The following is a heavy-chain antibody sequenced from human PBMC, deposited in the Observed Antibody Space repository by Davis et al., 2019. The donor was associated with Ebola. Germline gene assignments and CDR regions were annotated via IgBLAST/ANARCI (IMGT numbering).Heavy chain of an antibody. CDR2: IYYSGST. CDR3: ARDLRNYYDSSGYYDYYYYGMDV. D-gene: IGHD3-22*01. Sequence: PSETLSLTCTVSGGSISSGGYYWSWIRQHPGKGLEWIGYIYYSGSTYYNPSLKSRVTISVDTSKNQFSLKLSSVTAADTAVYYCARDLRNYYDSSGYYDYYYYGMDVWGQGTTVTVSS. CDR1: GGSISSGGYY. V-gene: IGHV4-31*03. J-gene: IGHJ6*02.